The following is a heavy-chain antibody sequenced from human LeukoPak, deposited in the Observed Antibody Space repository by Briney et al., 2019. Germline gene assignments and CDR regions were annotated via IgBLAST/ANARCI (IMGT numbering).Heavy chain of an antibody. D-gene: IGHD2-2*02. V-gene: IGHV3-7*05. CDR2: IKRDGGDK. CDR1: GFTFSSFW. CDR3: ARGDEYTTSP. J-gene: IGHJ4*02. Sequence: PGGSLRLSCAASGFTFSSFWMSWVRQAPGKGLEWVANIKRDGGDKYYVDSVKGRLSISRDNAKNSLYLHMNSLRAEDTAVYYCARGDEYTTSPWGQGTLVTVSS.